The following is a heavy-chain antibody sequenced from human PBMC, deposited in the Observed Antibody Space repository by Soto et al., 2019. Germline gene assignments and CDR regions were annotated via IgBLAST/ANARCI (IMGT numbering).Heavy chain of an antibody. CDR1: GFTFSSYS. V-gene: IGHV3-21*01. J-gene: IGHJ5*02. CDR2: ISSSSSYI. Sequence: GGSLRLSCAASGFTFSSYSMNWVRQAPGKGLEWVSSISSSSSYIYYADSVKGRFTISRDNAKNSLYLQMNSLRAEDTAVYYCAGYCSSTSCSPYNWFDPWGQGTLVTVSS. D-gene: IGHD2-2*01. CDR3: AGYCSSTSCSPYNWFDP.